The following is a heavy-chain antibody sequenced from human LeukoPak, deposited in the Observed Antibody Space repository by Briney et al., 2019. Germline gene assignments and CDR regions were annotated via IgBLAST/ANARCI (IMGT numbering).Heavy chain of an antibody. D-gene: IGHD3-22*01. CDR2: IYHSGST. CDR1: GGSISSSNW. J-gene: IGHJ3*02. V-gene: IGHV4-4*02. CDR3: AREGRYYDSRTDAFDI. Sequence: SETLSLTCTVSGGSISSSNWWSWVLQPPGKGLEWIGEIYHSGSTNYNPSLKSRVTISVDKSKNQFSLKLSSVTAADTAVYYCAREGRYYDSRTDAFDIWGQGTMVTVSS.